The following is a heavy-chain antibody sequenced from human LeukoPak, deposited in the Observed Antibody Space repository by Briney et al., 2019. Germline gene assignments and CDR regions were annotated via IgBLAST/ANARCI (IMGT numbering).Heavy chain of an antibody. CDR3: ARLSGSGPNTVYYFDY. D-gene: IGHD3-10*01. CDR1: GFTFSGYW. V-gene: IGHV3-7*01. CDR2: IKQDGSEQ. J-gene: IGHJ4*02. Sequence: GGSLRLSCAGSGFTFSGYWMNWVRQIPGKGLEWVAIIKQDGSEQFYVDSVKGRFTISRDNAKSSLYLQMNSLRAEDTAVYYCARLSGSGPNTVYYFDYWGQGTLVTVSS.